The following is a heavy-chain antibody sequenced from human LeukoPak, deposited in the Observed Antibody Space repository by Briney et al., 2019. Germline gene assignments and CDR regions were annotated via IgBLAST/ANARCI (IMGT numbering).Heavy chain of an antibody. D-gene: IGHD2-15*01. CDR3: ARVGYCSGGSCYGMDV. Sequence: GESLKISCKGSGYSFTSYWIGWVRQMPGKGLEWMGIIYPGDSDTRYSPSFQGQVTISADKSISTAYLQWSSLKASDTAMYYCARVGYCSGGSCYGMDVWGKGTTVTISS. CDR2: IYPGDSDT. V-gene: IGHV5-51*01. CDR1: GYSFTSYW. J-gene: IGHJ6*04.